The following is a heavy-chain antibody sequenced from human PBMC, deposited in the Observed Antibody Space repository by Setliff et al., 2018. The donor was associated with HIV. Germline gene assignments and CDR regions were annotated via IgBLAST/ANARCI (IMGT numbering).Heavy chain of an antibody. CDR2: ISSSSSTT. J-gene: IGHJ4*02. CDR1: GFTFSTYS. D-gene: IGHD2-21*01. Sequence: GGSLRLSCAASGFTFSTYSMNWVRQAPGKGLEWVSYISSSSSTTYYAESVKGQFTISRDNAKKSLYLQMNSLRAEDTAVYYCAKRRVSNCGPGDYWGKGTLVTVS. V-gene: IGHV3-48*01. CDR3: AKRRVSNCGPGDY.